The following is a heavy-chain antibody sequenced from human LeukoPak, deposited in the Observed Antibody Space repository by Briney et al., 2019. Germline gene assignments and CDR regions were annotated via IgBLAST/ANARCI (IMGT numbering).Heavy chain of an antibody. CDR3: ARDRGNYDFWSGTRYWYFDL. D-gene: IGHD3-3*01. J-gene: IGHJ2*01. V-gene: IGHV4-34*01. Sequence: SETLSLTCAVYGGSFSGYYWTWIRQPPGKGLEWIGEINHRGSTNYNPSLKSRVTISVDTSKNQFSLKLSSVTAADTAVYYCARDRGNYDFWSGTRYWYFDLWGRGTLVTVSS. CDR2: INHRGST. CDR1: GGSFSGYY.